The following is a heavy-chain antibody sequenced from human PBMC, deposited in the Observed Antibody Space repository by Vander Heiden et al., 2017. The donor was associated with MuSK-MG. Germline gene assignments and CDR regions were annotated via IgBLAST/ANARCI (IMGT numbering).Heavy chain of an antibody. V-gene: IGHV3-43*02. CDR2: ISGDGGST. J-gene: IGHJ4*02. D-gene: IGHD3-10*01. Sequence: EVQLVESGGGVVQPGGSLRLSCAASGFNFDDYAMHWVRQAPGKGLEWVSLISGDGGSTYYADAVKGRFTISRDNSKNSLYLQMNSLRTEDTALYYCAKDYADGSGRPDYWGQGTLVTVSS. CDR3: AKDYADGSGRPDY. CDR1: GFNFDDYA.